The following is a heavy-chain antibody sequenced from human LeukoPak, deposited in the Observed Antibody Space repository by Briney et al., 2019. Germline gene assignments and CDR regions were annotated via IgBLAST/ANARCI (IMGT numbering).Heavy chain of an antibody. Sequence: ASVKVSCKASGGTFSSYAISWVRQAPGQGLEWMGWINPNSGGTNYAQKFQGRVTMTRDTSISTAYMELSRLRSDDTAVYYCARDAVDTAMGDYWGQGTLVTVSS. CDR3: ARDAVDTAMGDY. D-gene: IGHD5-18*01. CDR1: GGTFSSYA. J-gene: IGHJ4*02. V-gene: IGHV1-2*02. CDR2: INPNSGGT.